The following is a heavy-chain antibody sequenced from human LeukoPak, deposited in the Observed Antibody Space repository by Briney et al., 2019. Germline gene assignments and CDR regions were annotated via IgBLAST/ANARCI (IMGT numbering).Heavy chain of an antibody. CDR1: GFTFDDYA. V-gene: IGHV3-43*02. CDR2: ISGDGGST. Sequence: GGSLRLSCAASGFTFDDYAIHWVRQAPGKGLEWVSLISGDGGSTFYADSVEGRFTISRDNSKNSLYLQMNNLRTEDTALYYCAKSSGWLIDYWGQGTLVTVSS. J-gene: IGHJ4*02. D-gene: IGHD5-24*01. CDR3: AKSSGWLIDY.